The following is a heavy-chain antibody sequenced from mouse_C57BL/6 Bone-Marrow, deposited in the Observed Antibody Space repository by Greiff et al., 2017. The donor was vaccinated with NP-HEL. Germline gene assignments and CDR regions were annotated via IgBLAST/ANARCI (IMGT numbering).Heavy chain of an antibody. CDR3: ASGADWGPWFAY. D-gene: IGHD3-3*01. V-gene: IGHV2-6*01. CDR1: GFSLTSYG. J-gene: IGHJ3*01. CDR2: IWGVGST. Sequence: QVQLKESGPGLVAPSQSLSITCTVSGFSLTSYGVDWVRQSPGKGLEWLGVIWGVGSTNYNSALKSRLSISKDNSKCQVFLNMNSRQTDDTAMYYCASGADWGPWFAYWGQGTLVTVSA.